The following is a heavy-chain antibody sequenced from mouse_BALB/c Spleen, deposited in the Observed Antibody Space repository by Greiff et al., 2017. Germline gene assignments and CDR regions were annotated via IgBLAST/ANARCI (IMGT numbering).Heavy chain of an antibody. Sequence: VQLQQSGPELVKPGASVKLSCKASGYTFTSYWMHWVKQRPGQGLEWIGEINPSNGRTNYNEKFKSKATLTVDKSSSTAYMQLSSLTSEDSAVYYCARGIYYDPYYAMDYWGQGTSVTVSS. V-gene: IGHV1S81*02. CDR3: ARGIYYDPYYAMDY. D-gene: IGHD2-4*01. CDR2: INPSNGRT. J-gene: IGHJ4*01. CDR1: GYTFTSYW.